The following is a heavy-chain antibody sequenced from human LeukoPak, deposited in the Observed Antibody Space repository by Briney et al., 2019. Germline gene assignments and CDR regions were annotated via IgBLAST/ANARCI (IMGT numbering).Heavy chain of an antibody. CDR1: GYSISNGSY. Sequence: PSETLSLTCAVSGYSISNGSYWGWIRQPPGKGLEGIGIIYHSGTTHYNPSRKSRVTMSVATSKNQFSLKLSSVTAADTAMYYCARAEMPCSSTSCSFYYWGQGTLVTVSS. J-gene: IGHJ4*02. V-gene: IGHV4-38-2*01. CDR3: ARAEMPCSSTSCSFYY. CDR2: IYHSGTT. D-gene: IGHD2-2*01.